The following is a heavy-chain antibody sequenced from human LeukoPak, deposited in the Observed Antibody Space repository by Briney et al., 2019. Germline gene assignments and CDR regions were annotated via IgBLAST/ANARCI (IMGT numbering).Heavy chain of an antibody. CDR3: ASSVRSYYDSSGSLAFDI. J-gene: IGHJ3*02. CDR1: GYTFTSYG. V-gene: IGHV1-18*01. Sequence: ASVKVSCKASGYTFTSYGISWVRQAHGQGLEWMGRISAYNGNTNYAQKLQGRVTMTTDTSTSTAYMELRSLRSDDTAVYYCASSVRSYYDSSGSLAFDIWGQGTMVTVSS. D-gene: IGHD3-22*01. CDR2: ISAYNGNT.